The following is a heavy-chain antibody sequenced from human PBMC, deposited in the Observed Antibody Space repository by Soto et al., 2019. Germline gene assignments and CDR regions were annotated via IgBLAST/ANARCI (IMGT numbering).Heavy chain of an antibody. D-gene: IGHD3-22*01. J-gene: IGHJ4*02. CDR1: CGSISSGGYY. CDR3: ARDTPMSNAYYFDY. V-gene: IGHV4-31*03. Sequence: SETLSLTCTVSCGSISSGGYYWRWIRQHPGKGLEWIGYIYYSGITYYNPSLKSRVTISGDTSKNQSSLKLCPGTAADTAVFYCARDTPMSNAYYFDYWGQGTRVTVCS. CDR2: IYYSGIT.